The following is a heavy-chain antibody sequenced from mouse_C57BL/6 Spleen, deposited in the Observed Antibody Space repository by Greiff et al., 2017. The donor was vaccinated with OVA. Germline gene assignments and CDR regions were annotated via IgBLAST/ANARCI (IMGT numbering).Heavy chain of an antibody. D-gene: IGHD1-1*01. Sequence: VKLMESGAELVRPGTSVKVSCKASGYAFTNYLIEWVKQRPGQGLEWIGVINPGSGGTNYNEKFKGKATLTADKSSSTAYMQLSSLTSEDSAVYFCARYGYYFDYWGQGTTLTVSS. CDR3: ARYGYYFDY. CDR2: INPGSGGT. J-gene: IGHJ2*01. CDR1: GYAFTNYL. V-gene: IGHV1-54*01.